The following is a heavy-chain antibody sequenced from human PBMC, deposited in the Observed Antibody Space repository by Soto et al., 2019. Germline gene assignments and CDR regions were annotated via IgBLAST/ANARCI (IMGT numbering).Heavy chain of an antibody. D-gene: IGHD1-26*01. CDR1: GFSLSNARMG. V-gene: IGHV2-26*01. CDR2: IFSNDEK. Sequence: SGPTLVNPTETLTLTCTVSGFSLSNARMGVSWIRQPPGKALEWLAHIFSNDEKSYSTSLKSRLTISKDTSKSQVVLTMTNMDPVDIATYYCARMGVEWELLNAFDYWGQGTLVTVSS. CDR3: ARMGVEWELLNAFDY. J-gene: IGHJ4*02.